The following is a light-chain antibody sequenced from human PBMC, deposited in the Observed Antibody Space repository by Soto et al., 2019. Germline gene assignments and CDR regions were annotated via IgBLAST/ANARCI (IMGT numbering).Light chain of an antibody. J-gene: IGKJ3*01. CDR3: RRSSRWPDFT. CDR2: DAS. V-gene: IGKV3-11*01. CDR1: QSVSSY. Sequence: EIVLTQSPATLSLSPGERATLSCRASQSVSSYLAWYQQKPGQAPRLLIYDASNRATGIPARFSGSGSGTDFPRPISGLEPEDFAIYYCRRSSRWPDFTFGPGTKVDIK.